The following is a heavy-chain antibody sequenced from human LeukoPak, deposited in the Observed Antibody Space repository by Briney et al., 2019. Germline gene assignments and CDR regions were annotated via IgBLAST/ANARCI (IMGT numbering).Heavy chain of an antibody. J-gene: IGHJ4*02. CDR1: GFTFSSYS. CDR2: ISSSSYI. D-gene: IGHD5-18*01. CDR3: ARDLDIQLWLRGIFDY. Sequence: GGSLRLSCAASGFTFSSYSMNWVRQAPGKGLEWVSSISSSSYIYYADSVKGRFTISRDNAKNSLYLQMNSLRAEDTAVYYCARDLDIQLWLRGIFDYWGQGTLVTVSS. V-gene: IGHV3-21*01.